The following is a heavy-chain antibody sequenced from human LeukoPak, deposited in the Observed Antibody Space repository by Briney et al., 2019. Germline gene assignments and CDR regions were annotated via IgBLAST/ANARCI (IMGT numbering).Heavy chain of an antibody. V-gene: IGHV3-23*01. D-gene: IGHD2-8*01. J-gene: IGHJ4*02. CDR1: GVTFSRYA. Sequence: GGSLRLSCAASGVTFSRYAMTWGRQGPGKGLEWVSGIRGDTRYTYYAYSVKGRFIISRDNSNNTLNLRLNSLKAEDTAVYFCAKEYCSNGVCYVGFDSWGQGTLVTVSS. CDR2: IRGDTRYT. CDR3: AKEYCSNGVCYVGFDS.